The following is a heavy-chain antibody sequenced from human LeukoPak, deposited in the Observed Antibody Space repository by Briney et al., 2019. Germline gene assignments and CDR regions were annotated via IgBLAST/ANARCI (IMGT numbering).Heavy chain of an antibody. CDR2: IYYSGTT. Sequence: KPSETLSLTCTVSGGSISSSSYYWGWIRQPPGKGLEWIGSIYYSGTTYYSPSLKSRVTISVDTSKNQFSLKLSSVTAADTAVYYCATTTIRLGYWGQGTLVTVSS. J-gene: IGHJ4*02. V-gene: IGHV4-39*07. D-gene: IGHD1-26*01. CDR1: GGSISSSSYY. CDR3: ATTTIRLGY.